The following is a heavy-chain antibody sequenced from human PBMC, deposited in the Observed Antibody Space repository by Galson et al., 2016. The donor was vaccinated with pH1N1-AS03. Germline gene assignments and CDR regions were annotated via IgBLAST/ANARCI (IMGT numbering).Heavy chain of an antibody. D-gene: IGHD3-16*01. J-gene: IGHJ4*02. V-gene: IGHV3-53*01. CDR2: IYGGGDT. CDR1: GFTINNNY. CDR3: AREPWGSTQGEY. Sequence: SLRLSCAASGFTINNNYMRWVRQAPGKGLEWVSVIYGGGDTFYADSVKGRFTISRDNSKNTVYLQMNSLRVEDTAVYYCAREPWGSTQGEYWGQGTLVTVSS.